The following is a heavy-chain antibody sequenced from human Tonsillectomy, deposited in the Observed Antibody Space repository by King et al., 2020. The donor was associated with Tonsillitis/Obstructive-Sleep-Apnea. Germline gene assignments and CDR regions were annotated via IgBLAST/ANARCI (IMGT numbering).Heavy chain of an antibody. D-gene: IGHD2-2*01. CDR3: ARHPDVVVPAASLMDV. J-gene: IGHJ6*04. CDR1: GYKFINYW. Sequence: VQLVESGAEVKKPGESLKISCKGSGYKFINYWIGWVRQMPGKGLEWMGIIYPGDSDTRYSPSFQGQVTISADKSISTTYLQWSSLKASDTAVYYCARHPDVVVPAASLMDVWGKGTTVIVSS. CDR2: IYPGDSDT. V-gene: IGHV5-51*01.